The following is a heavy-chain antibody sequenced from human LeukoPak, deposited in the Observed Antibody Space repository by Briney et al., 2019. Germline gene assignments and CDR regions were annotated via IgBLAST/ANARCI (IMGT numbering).Heavy chain of an antibody. J-gene: IGHJ4*02. D-gene: IGHD3-3*01. CDR2: MNPNSGNT. V-gene: IGHV1-8*01. CDR1: GYTFSNYD. CDR3: ARADRSRRPLLEWSTPRGYYFDY. Sequence: ASVKVSCKASGYTFSNYDINWVRQATGQGLEWMGWMNPNSGNTGYAQKFQGRVTMTRNTSISTAYMELSSLRSEDTAVYYCARADRSRRPLLEWSTPRGYYFDYWGQGTLVTVSS.